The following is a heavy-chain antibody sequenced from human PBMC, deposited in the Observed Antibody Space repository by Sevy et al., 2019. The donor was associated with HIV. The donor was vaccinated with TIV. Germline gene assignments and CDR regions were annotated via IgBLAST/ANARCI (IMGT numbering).Heavy chain of an antibody. CDR1: GGSISSGGYS. CDR3: ARAYYDSSGYYYDY. J-gene: IGHJ4*02. CDR2: IYHSGST. Sequence: SETLSLTCAVSGGSISSGGYSWSWIRQPPGKGLEWIGYIYHSGSTYYNPSLKCRVTISVDRSKNQFSLKLSSVTAADTAVYYCARAYYDSSGYYYDYWGQGTLVTVSS. D-gene: IGHD3-22*01. V-gene: IGHV4-30-2*01.